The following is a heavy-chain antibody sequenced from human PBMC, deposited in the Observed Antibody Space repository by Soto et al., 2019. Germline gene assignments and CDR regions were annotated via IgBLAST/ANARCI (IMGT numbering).Heavy chain of an antibody. Sequence: QVQLQESGPGLVKPSETLSLICTVSGDSITSYYWSWIRQPPGKGLEWIGHVSYSGSTNFNPSLNGRVIMSLDTSKSHFSLRLSSVTAADTAMYFCARDLGYYDGSGLHLARYFDLWGRGTLVTVSS. J-gene: IGHJ2*01. CDR1: GDSITSYY. D-gene: IGHD3-22*01. CDR3: ARDLGYYDGSGLHLARYFDL. CDR2: VSYSGST. V-gene: IGHV4-59*01.